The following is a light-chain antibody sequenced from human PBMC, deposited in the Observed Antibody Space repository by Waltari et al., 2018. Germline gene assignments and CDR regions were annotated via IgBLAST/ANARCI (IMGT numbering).Light chain of an antibody. CDR1: SSAVGGYNY. CDR3: SSYTSSSTVV. Sequence: QSALTQPASVSGSPGQSIPISCPGTSSAVGGYNYVPWYQQHPGKAPKLMIYDVSKRPSGVSNRFSGSKSGNTASLTISGLQAEDEADYYCSSYTSSSTVVFGGGTKLTVL. CDR2: DVS. V-gene: IGLV2-14*01. J-gene: IGLJ2*01.